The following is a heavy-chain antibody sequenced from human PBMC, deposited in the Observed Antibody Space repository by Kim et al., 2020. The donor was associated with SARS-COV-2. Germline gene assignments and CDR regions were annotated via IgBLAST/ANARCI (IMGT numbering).Heavy chain of an antibody. CDR3: ARGQHCSGGSCYLETGSSWFDP. J-gene: IGHJ5*02. CDR1: GGTFSSYA. CDR2: IIPIFGIA. D-gene: IGHD2-15*01. V-gene: IGHV1-69*04. Sequence: SVKVSCKASGGTFSSYAISWVRQAPGQGLEWMGRIIPIFGIANYAQKFQGRVTITADKSTSTAYMELSSLRSEDTAVYYCARGQHCSGGSCYLETGSSWFDPWGQGTLVTVSS.